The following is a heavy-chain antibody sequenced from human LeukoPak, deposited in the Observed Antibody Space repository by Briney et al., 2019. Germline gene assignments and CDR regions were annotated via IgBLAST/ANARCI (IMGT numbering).Heavy chain of an antibody. V-gene: IGHV3-30*04. CDR2: ISYDGSNK. J-gene: IGHJ5*02. Sequence: PGRSLRLSCAASGFTFSSYAMHWVRQAPGKGLEWVAVISYDGSNKYYADSVKGRFTISRDNSKNTLYLQMNSLRAEDTAVYYCARELVGSSWRYNWFDPWGQGTLVTVSS. CDR1: GFTFSSYA. CDR3: ARELVGSSWRYNWFDP. D-gene: IGHD6-13*01.